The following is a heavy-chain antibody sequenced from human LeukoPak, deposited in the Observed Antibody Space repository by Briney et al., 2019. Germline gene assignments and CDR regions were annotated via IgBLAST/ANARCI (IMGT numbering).Heavy chain of an antibody. V-gene: IGHV4-39*01. Sequence: SETLSRTCTVSGGSISSSSYYWGWIRQPPGKGLEWIGSIYYSGSTYYNPSLKSRVTISVDTSKNQFSLKLSSVTAADTAVYYCARLGRINLTIDYWGQGTLVTVSS. CDR2: IYYSGST. CDR3: ARLGRINLTIDY. J-gene: IGHJ4*02. CDR1: GGSISSSSYY. D-gene: IGHD2-15*01.